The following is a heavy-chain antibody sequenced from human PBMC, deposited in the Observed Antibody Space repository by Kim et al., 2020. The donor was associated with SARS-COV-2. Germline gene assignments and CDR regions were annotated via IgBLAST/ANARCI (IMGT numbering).Heavy chain of an antibody. D-gene: IGHD1-26*01. CDR2: IHFSGKT. CDR3: ARHGTGGPLGLSLDS. Sequence: SEILSLTCNVSGGSISDSPYYWAWIRQPPGKRLEWIGNIHFSGKTFYSPTLKSGVTISVDTSKNQFSLKLSSVTAADTAVYYCARHGTGGPLGLSLDSWGQGTPVTVSS. CDR1: GGSISDSPYY. J-gene: IGHJ4*02. V-gene: IGHV4-39*01.